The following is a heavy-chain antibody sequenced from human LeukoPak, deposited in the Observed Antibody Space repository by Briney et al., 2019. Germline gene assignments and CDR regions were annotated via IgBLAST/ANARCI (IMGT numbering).Heavy chain of an antibody. CDR1: GGSLRADF. J-gene: IGHJ5*02. CDR2: IHPGGST. CDR3: ARAPDRVRFDP. V-gene: IGHV4-34*01. Sequence: SETLSLTCAVYGGSLRADFWSWIRQPPGKGLEWIGDIHPGGSTKYNPSLGSRVTISVDTSKNQFSLRLTSVTAADTAVYYCARAPDRVRFDPWGQGALVTVSS. D-gene: IGHD1-14*01.